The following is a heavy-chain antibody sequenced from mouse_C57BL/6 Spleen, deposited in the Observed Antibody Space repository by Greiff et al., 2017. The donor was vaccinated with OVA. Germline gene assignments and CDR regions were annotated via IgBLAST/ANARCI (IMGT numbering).Heavy chain of an antibody. CDR2: IYPGSGST. D-gene: IGHD3-2*02. V-gene: IGHV1-55*01. CDR3: ARELREGDFDY. Sequence: QVQLQQPGAELVKPGASVKMSCKASGYTFTSYWITWVKQRPGQGLEWIGDIYPGSGSTNYNEKFKSKATLTVDKSSSTAYMQLSSLTSEDSAVYYCARELREGDFDYWGQGTTLTVSS. CDR1: GYTFTSYW. J-gene: IGHJ2*01.